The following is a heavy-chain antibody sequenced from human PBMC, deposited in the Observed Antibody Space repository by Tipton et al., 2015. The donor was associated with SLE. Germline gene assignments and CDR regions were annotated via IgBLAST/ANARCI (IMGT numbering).Heavy chain of an antibody. CDR3: ARDTAGTNPENYYYYYMDV. V-gene: IGHV4-59*12. D-gene: IGHD1-1*01. CDR2: IYYSGST. Sequence: TLSLTCTVSGGSISSYYWSWIRQPPGKGLEWIGYIYYSGSTNYNPSLKSRVTISVDTSKNQFSLKLSSVTAADTAVYYCARDTAGTNPENYYYYYMDVWGKGTTVTVSS. J-gene: IGHJ6*03. CDR1: GGSISSYY.